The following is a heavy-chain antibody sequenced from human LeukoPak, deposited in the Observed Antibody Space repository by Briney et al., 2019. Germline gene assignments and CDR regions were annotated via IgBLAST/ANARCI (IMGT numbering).Heavy chain of an antibody. J-gene: IGHJ6*04. CDR3: AELGITMIGGV. Sequence: GGSLRLSCAASGFTLSNYNMNWIRQAPGKGLEWVSYISSSGSTIYYADSVKGRFTISRDNAKNSLYLQMNSLRAEDTAVYYCAELGITMIGGVWGKGTTVTISS. CDR2: ISSSGSTI. CDR1: GFTLSNYN. V-gene: IGHV3-48*04. D-gene: IGHD3-10*02.